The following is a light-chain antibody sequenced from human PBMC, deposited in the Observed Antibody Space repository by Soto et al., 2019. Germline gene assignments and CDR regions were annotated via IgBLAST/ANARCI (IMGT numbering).Light chain of an antibody. CDR1: QSVSTN. J-gene: IGKJ1*01. CDR3: QQYYTGGT. Sequence: EIVMTQSPATLSVSPGERATLSCRASQSVSTNLAWYQQRPGQAPRLLIYGASTRATYIPDRFSGRGSGTEFTLTISSLQSEDFAVYYCQQYYTGGTFGQGTKVEIK. CDR2: GAS. V-gene: IGKV3-15*01.